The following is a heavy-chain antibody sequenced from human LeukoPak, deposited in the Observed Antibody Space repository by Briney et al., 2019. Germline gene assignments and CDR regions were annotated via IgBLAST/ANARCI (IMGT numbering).Heavy chain of an antibody. CDR3: ATVHRTYLTGPPSPDY. Sequence: ASVKVSCKVSGYTLTELSMHWVRQAPGKGLEWMGGFDPEDGETIYAQKFQGRVTMTEDTSTDTAYMELSSLRSEDTAVYYCATVHRTYLTGPPSPDYWGQGTLVTVSS. V-gene: IGHV1-24*01. CDR1: GYTLTELS. CDR2: FDPEDGET. D-gene: IGHD7-27*01. J-gene: IGHJ4*02.